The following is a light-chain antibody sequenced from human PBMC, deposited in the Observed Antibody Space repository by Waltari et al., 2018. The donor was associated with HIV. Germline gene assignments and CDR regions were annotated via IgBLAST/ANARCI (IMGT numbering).Light chain of an antibody. CDR3: MQGRQWPPGYT. Sequence: DVVLTQSPLSLPVTLGQPASISCRSSQSLVYSDGNTYLSWFQQRPGQSPRRLIYKVSKRDSGVPDRFSGSGSGTDFTLKISRVESEDVGVYYCMQGRQWPPGYTFGQGTKLVIK. CDR1: QSLVYSDGNTY. V-gene: IGKV2-30*01. CDR2: KVS. J-gene: IGKJ2*01.